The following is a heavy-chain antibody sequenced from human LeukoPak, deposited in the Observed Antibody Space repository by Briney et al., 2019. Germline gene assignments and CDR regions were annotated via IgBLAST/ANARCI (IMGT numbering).Heavy chain of an antibody. CDR1: GFTFSSYA. D-gene: IGHD3-16*01. CDR2: ISYDGSNK. CDR3: AREPGDSFDY. V-gene: IGHV3-30*04. J-gene: IGHJ4*02. Sequence: PGRSLRLSCAASGFTFSSYAMHWVRQAPGKGLEWVAVISYDGSNKYYADSVKGRFTISRDNSKNTLYLQMNSLRAEDTAVYYCAREPGDSFDYWGQGTLVTVSS.